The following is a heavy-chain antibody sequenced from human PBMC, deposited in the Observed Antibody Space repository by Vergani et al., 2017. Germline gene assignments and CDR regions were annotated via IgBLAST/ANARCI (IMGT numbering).Heavy chain of an antibody. D-gene: IGHD4-17*01. CDR3: ARESGPYGDYTRGGGS. J-gene: IGHJ4*02. CDR2: IYTSGST. Sequence: QVQLQESGPGLVKPSQTLSLTCTVSGGSISSGSYYWSWIRQPAGKGPEWVGRIYTSGSTNYNPSLKSLVTISVDTSTNQFSLKLSSVTAADTAVYYCARESGPYGDYTRGGGSWGQGTLVTVSS. V-gene: IGHV4-61*02. CDR1: GGSISSGSYY.